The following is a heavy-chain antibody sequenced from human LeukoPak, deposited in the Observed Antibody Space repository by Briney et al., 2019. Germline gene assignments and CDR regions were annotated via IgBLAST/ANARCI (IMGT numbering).Heavy chain of an antibody. Sequence: GGSLRLSCAASGFTCSSYSMNWVRQAPGKGLEWVSSISSSSSYIYYADSVKGRFTMSRDNAMNSVYLQLRSLRAEDTAVYYCARELLVVPAAILGYWGQGTLVTVSS. J-gene: IGHJ4*02. V-gene: IGHV3-21*01. D-gene: IGHD2-2*02. CDR2: ISSSSSYI. CDR1: GFTCSSYS. CDR3: ARELLVVPAAILGY.